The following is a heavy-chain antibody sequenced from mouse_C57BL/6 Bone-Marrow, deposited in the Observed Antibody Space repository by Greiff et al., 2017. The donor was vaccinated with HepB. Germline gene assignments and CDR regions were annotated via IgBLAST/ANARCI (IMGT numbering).Heavy chain of an antibody. CDR2: IYPGSGNT. J-gene: IGHJ2*01. Sequence: QVQLKESGAELVRPGASVKLSCKASGYTFTDYYINWVKQRPGQGLEWIARIYPGSGNTYYNEKFKGKATLTAEKSSSTAYMQLSSLTSEDSAVYFCAREGTGLDYWGQGTTLTVSS. CDR3: AREGTGLDY. CDR1: GYTFTDYY. V-gene: IGHV1-76*01. D-gene: IGHD3-3*01.